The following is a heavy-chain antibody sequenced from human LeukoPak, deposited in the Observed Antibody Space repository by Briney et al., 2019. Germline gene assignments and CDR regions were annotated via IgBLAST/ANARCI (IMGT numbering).Heavy chain of an antibody. Sequence: GGSLRLSCAASGFTFSSYSMNWVRQAPGKGLEWVSSISSSSSYIYYADSVKGRFTISRDNAKNSLYLQMNSLRAEDTAVYYCAREGYMVRGVIDYWGQGTLVTVSS. D-gene: IGHD3-10*01. V-gene: IGHV3-21*01. CDR1: GFTFSSYS. CDR2: ISSSSSYI. J-gene: IGHJ4*02. CDR3: AREGYMVRGVIDY.